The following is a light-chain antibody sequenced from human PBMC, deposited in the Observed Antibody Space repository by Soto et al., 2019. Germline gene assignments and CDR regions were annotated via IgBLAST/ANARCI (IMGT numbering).Light chain of an antibody. J-gene: IGKJ1*01. CDR1: QSVSSN. CDR3: QQYGSSTPWT. Sequence: EILMTQSLATLSVSPGERATLSCRASQSVSSNLAWYQQKPGQAPRLLIYGASSRATGIPDRFRGRGSGTDFTLTISGLEPEDFAVYYCQQYGSSTPWTFGQGTKVDIK. V-gene: IGKV3-20*01. CDR2: GAS.